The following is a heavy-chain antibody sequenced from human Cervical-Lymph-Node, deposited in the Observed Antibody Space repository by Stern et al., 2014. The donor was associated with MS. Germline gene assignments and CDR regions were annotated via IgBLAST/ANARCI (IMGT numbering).Heavy chain of an antibody. D-gene: IGHD1-14*01. J-gene: IGHJ4*02. Sequence: EVQLEESGAELIRPGESLKISCKGSGFKFSIYWIAWVRQMPGKGLEWMGIIYPGDSETRYSPSFQGQVTMSADKPTSTAYLQWSSLNASDTAMYFCARQTTAWASDVWGQGTLVTVSS. CDR3: ARQTTAWASDV. V-gene: IGHV5-51*04. CDR1: GFKFSIYW. CDR2: IYPGDSET.